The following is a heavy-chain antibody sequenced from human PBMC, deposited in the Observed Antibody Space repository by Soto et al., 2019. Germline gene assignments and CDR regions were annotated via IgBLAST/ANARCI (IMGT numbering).Heavy chain of an antibody. D-gene: IGHD3-22*01. J-gene: IGHJ5*02. V-gene: IGHV4-34*01. CDR3: ARGLRRITMIVVVRGSWFDP. Sequence: QVQLQQWGAGLLKPSETLSLTCAVYGGSFSGYYWSWIRQPPGKGLEWIGEINHSGSTNYNPSLKSRGTISVDTSKNQFSLKLSSVTAADTAVYYCARGLRRITMIVVVRGSWFDPWGQGTLVTVSS. CDR1: GGSFSGYY. CDR2: INHSGST.